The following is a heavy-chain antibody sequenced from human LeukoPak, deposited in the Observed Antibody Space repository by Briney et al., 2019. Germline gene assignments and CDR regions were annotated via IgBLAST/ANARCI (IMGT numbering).Heavy chain of an antibody. J-gene: IGHJ4*02. CDR2: IIPIFGTA. CDR1: GGTFSSYA. D-gene: IGHD2-2*02. Sequence: SVKVSCKASGGTFSSYAISWVRQAPGQGLEWMGGIIPIFGTANYAQKFQSRVTITTDESTSTAYMELSSLRSEDTAVYYCARGPCSSTSCYTVQFDYWGQGTLVTVSS. V-gene: IGHV1-69*05. CDR3: ARGPCSSTSCYTVQFDY.